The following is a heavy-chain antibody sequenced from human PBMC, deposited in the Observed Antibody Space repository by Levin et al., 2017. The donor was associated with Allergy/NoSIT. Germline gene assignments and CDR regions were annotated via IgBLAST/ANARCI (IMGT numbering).Heavy chain of an antibody. Sequence: ASVKVSCKVSGYTLTELSMHWVRQAPGKGLEWMGGFDPEDGETIYAQKFQGRVTMTEDTSTDTAYMELSSLRSEDTAVYYCATSEWLRVVGPGYYYYMDVWGKGTTVTVSS. V-gene: IGHV1-24*01. CDR2: FDPEDGET. CDR3: ATSEWLRVVGPGYYYYMDV. CDR1: GYTLTELS. J-gene: IGHJ6*03. D-gene: IGHD5-12*01.